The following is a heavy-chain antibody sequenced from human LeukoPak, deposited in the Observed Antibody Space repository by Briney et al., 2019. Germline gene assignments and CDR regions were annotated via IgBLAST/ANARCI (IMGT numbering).Heavy chain of an antibody. CDR3: AKGKRYFDWLSLLDY. D-gene: IGHD3-9*01. Sequence: GGSLRLSCAASGFSFSSYWMTWVRQAPGKGLEWVSGISWNSGSIGYADSVKGRFTISRDNAKNSLYLQMNSLRAEDTALYYCAKGKRYFDWLSLLDYWGQGTLVTVSS. CDR2: ISWNSGSI. J-gene: IGHJ4*02. CDR1: GFSFSSYW. V-gene: IGHV3-9*01.